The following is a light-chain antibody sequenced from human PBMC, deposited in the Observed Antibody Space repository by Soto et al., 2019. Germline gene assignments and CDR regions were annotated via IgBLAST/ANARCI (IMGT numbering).Light chain of an antibody. J-gene: IGLJ1*01. V-gene: IGLV1-40*01. CDR2: GNN. Sequence: TISCTGRSWNLGAGFDVHWYQQLPGTAPNLLISGNNNRPSGVPARFSRSNPGTSASPAITGLQGEDEADYFFQSYDSNPSCCCGFGT. CDR3: QSYDSNPSCCCG. CDR1: SWNLGAGFD.